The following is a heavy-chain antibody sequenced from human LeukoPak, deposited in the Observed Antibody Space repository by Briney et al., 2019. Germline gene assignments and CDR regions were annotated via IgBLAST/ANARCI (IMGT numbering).Heavy chain of an antibody. Sequence: PSETLSLTCTVSGGSISSSSYYWGWIRQPPGKGLEWIGEIDHSGSTNYNPSLKSRVTISVDTSKNQLSLKLSSVTAADTAVYYCARGHSRSSGWYGWGQGTLVTVSS. J-gene: IGHJ4*02. CDR3: ARGHSRSSGWYG. CDR1: GGSISSSSYY. V-gene: IGHV4-39*07. D-gene: IGHD6-19*01. CDR2: IDHSGST.